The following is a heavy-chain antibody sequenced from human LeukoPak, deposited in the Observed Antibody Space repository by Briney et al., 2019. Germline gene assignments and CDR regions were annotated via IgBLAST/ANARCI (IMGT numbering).Heavy chain of an antibody. V-gene: IGHV3-20*04. CDR3: ARRKGYCSGGSCYYYYYYMDV. D-gene: IGHD2-15*01. J-gene: IGHJ6*03. CDR1: GFTFDDYG. Sequence: GGSLRLSCAASGFTFDDYGMSWVRQAPGKGQEWVSGINWNGGSTGYADSVKGRFTISRDNAKKSLYLQMNSLRAEDTALYYCARRKGYCSGGSCYYYYYYMDVWGKGTTVTVSS. CDR2: INWNGGST.